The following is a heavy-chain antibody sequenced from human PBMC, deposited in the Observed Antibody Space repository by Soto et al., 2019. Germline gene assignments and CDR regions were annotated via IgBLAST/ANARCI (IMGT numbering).Heavy chain of an antibody. CDR1: GFTVSSNY. V-gene: IGHV3-53*01. CDR2: IYSGGDT. CDR3: ARDHLRYFEWSPGLHNWFDP. Sequence: PVGSLRLSCTASGFTVSSNYMSWARQAPGKGLDWVSFIYSGGDTYYADSVKGRFTISRDNSKNTLYLQMNSLRAEDTAVYYCARDHLRYFEWSPGLHNWFDPWGQGTLVTVSS. D-gene: IGHD3-9*01. J-gene: IGHJ5*02.